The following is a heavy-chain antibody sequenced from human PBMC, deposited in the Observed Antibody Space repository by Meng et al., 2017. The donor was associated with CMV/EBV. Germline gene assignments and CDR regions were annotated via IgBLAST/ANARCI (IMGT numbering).Heavy chain of an antibody. CDR1: GGSFSGYY. J-gene: IGHJ5*02. D-gene: IGHD6-6*01. CDR3: ARTLAARLNWFDP. CDR2: INHSGST. Sequence: GSLRLSCIVYGGSFSGYYWSWIRQPPGKGLEWIGEINHSGSTNYNPSLKSRVTISVDTSKNQFSLKLSSVTAADTAVYYCARTLAARLNWFDPWGQGTLVTVSS. V-gene: IGHV4-34*01.